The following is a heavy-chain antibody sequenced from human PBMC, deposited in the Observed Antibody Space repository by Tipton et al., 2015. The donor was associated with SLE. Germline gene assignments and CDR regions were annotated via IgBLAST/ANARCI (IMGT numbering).Heavy chain of an antibody. Sequence: SGFTFSSYGMHWVRQAPGKGLEWVAFIRYDGSNKYYADSVKGRFTISRDNSKNTLYLQMNSLRAEDTAVYYCAKDRFCGGDCYSVGYWGQGTLVTVSS. V-gene: IGHV3-30*02. CDR2: IRYDGSNK. D-gene: IGHD2-21*01. J-gene: IGHJ4*02. CDR3: AKDRFCGGDCYSVGY. CDR1: GFTFSSYG.